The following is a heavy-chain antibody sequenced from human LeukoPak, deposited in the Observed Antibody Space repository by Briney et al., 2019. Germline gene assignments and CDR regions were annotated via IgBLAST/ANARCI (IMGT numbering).Heavy chain of an antibody. CDR1: GGSINSYY. Sequence: SETLSLTCTVSGGSINSYYWSWIRQPPGKGLECIGYIHYTGSTNYNPSLKSRVTISVDTSKNQFSLKLSSVTAADTAVYYCARHVYPYSSGWINWFDPWGQGTLVTVSS. CDR2: IHYTGST. J-gene: IGHJ5*02. CDR3: ARHVYPYSSGWINWFDP. D-gene: IGHD6-19*01. V-gene: IGHV4-59*08.